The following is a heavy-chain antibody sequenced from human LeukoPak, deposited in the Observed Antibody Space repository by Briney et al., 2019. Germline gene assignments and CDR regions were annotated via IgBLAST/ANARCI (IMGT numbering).Heavy chain of an antibody. V-gene: IGHV4-59*01. CDR1: GGSISSYY. Sequence: SETLSLTCTVSGGSISSYYWSWIRQHPGQGLEWIGYIYYSGSTNYNPSLKSRVTISVDTSTNQFSLKLSSVTAADTAVYYCARDPIFGSGFDYWGQGTLVTVSS. CDR3: ARDPIFGSGFDY. CDR2: IYYSGST. D-gene: IGHD3-10*01. J-gene: IGHJ4*02.